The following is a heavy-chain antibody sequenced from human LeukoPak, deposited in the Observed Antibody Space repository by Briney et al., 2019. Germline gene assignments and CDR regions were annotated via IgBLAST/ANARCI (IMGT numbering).Heavy chain of an antibody. J-gene: IGHJ1*01. V-gene: IGHV3-21*01. CDR3: ARESSGSTAEYFQH. D-gene: IGHD6-19*01. Sequence: PGGSLKLSCSASAFTLCTYSMNWVRQAPGKGLEWVLSINSYCSYIYFPESLEGRFTISRDNAKSSRYLQMNSLRAEDTAVYYCARESSGSTAEYFQHWGQGTPVTVSS. CDR1: AFTLCTYS. CDR2: INSYCSYI.